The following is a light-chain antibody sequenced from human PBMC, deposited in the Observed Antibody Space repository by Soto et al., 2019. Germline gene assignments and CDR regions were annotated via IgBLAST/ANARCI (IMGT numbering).Light chain of an antibody. J-gene: IGKJ1*01. Sequence: DIQMTQSPSTLSASVGGRVTITCRASQSISSWLAWYQQKPGKAPKLLIYDASSLESGVPSRFSGSGSGTEFTLTISSLQPDDFATYYCQQYNSYLWTFGQGTKWIS. CDR2: DAS. CDR1: QSISSW. V-gene: IGKV1-5*01. CDR3: QQYNSYLWT.